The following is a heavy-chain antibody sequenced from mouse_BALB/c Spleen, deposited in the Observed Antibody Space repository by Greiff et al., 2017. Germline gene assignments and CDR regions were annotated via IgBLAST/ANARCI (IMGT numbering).Heavy chain of an antibody. CDR3: ARIRYDYDNAMDY. CDR1: GFSLTSYG. V-gene: IGHV2-2*02. Sequence: QVQLQQSGPGLVQPSQSLSITCTVSGFSLTSYGVHWVRQSPGKGLEWLGVIWSGGSTDYNAAFISRLSISKDNSKSQVFFKMNSLQANDTAIYYCARIRYDYDNAMDYWGQGTSVTVSS. D-gene: IGHD2-4*01. CDR2: IWSGGST. J-gene: IGHJ4*01.